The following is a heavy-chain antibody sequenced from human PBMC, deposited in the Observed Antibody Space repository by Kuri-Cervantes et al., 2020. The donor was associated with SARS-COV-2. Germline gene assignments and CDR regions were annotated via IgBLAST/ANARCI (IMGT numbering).Heavy chain of an antibody. CDR3: ARVSCSNTSCYADY. CDR1: GFTFNNYA. J-gene: IGHJ4*02. CDR2: ISRSSSTI. D-gene: IGHD2-2*01. V-gene: IGHV3-48*01. Sequence: GESLKISCAASGFTFNNYAMHWVRQAPRKGLEWVSYISRSSSTIYYADSVKGRFTSSRDNAKNSLYLQMNSLRAEDTAVYYCARVSCSNTSCYADYWGQGTLVTVSS.